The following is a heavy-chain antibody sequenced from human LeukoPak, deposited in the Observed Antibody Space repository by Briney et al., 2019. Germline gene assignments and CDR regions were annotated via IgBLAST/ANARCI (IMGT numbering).Heavy chain of an antibody. CDR1: GFTFSSYT. CDR3: AKDLDIVATIDYFDY. Sequence: PGGSLRLSCTASGFTFSSYTMNWVRQAPGKGLEWVSYISSSSSPIYYADSVKGRFTISRDNAKHSLHLQMNSLRAEDTAVYYCAKDLDIVATIDYFDYWGQGTLVTVSS. CDR2: ISSSSSPI. D-gene: IGHD5-12*01. V-gene: IGHV3-48*01. J-gene: IGHJ4*02.